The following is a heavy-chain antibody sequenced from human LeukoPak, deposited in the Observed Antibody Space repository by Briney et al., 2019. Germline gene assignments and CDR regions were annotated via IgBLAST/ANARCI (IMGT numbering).Heavy chain of an antibody. D-gene: IGHD3-3*01. CDR2: ISGSGGST. V-gene: IGHV3-23*01. Sequence: GGSLRLSCAASGFTFSSYAMSWVRQAPGKGLEWVSAISGSGGSTYYADSVKGRFTISRDNSKNTLYLQMNSLRAEDTAVYYCAKGRYDFWSGYYTGDFDYWGQGTLVTVSS. CDR1: GFTFSSYA. CDR3: AKGRYDFWSGYYTGDFDY. J-gene: IGHJ4*02.